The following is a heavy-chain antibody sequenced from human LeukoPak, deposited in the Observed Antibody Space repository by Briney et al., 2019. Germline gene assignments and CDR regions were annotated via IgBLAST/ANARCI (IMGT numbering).Heavy chain of an antibody. CDR1: GYTFTGYY. J-gene: IGHJ5*02. CDR2: INPNSGGT. V-gene: IGHV1-2*02. CDR3: ARGPKWELSFSRYNWFDP. Sequence: ASVKVSCKASGYTFTGYYMHWVRQAPGQGLEWMGWINPNSGGTNYAQKFQGRVTMTRDTSISTAYMELSRLRSDDTAVYYCARGPKWELSFSRYNWFDPWGQGTLVTVSS. D-gene: IGHD1-26*01.